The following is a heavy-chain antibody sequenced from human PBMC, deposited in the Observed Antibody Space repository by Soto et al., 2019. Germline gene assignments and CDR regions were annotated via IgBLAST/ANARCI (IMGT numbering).Heavy chain of an antibody. D-gene: IGHD2-21*02. J-gene: IGHJ6*02. Sequence: QITLKESGPTLVKPTQTLTLTCTFSGFSLSTSGVGVGWIRQPPGKALEWLALIYWDDDKRYSPSLRSRLTIGKDTSKNQVVLTMTNMDPADTATYYCIQSRCGGDCLQSYASHYYYGLDVWGQGTTVAVSS. V-gene: IGHV2-5*02. CDR2: IYWDDDK. CDR1: GFSLSTSGVG. CDR3: IQSRCGGDCLQSYASHYYYGLDV.